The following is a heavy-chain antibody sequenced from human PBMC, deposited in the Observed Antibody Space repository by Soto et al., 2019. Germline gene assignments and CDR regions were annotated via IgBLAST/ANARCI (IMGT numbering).Heavy chain of an antibody. Sequence: SETLSLTCTVSGGSISSGGYYWSWIRQHPGKGLEWIGYIYYSGSTYYNPSLKSRVTISVDTSKNQFSLKLSSVTAADTAVYYCARGRRSGSYFPTNDAFDIWGQGTMVTVSS. CDR1: GGSISSGGYY. D-gene: IGHD1-26*01. J-gene: IGHJ3*02. CDR3: ARGRRSGSYFPTNDAFDI. CDR2: IYYSGST. V-gene: IGHV4-31*03.